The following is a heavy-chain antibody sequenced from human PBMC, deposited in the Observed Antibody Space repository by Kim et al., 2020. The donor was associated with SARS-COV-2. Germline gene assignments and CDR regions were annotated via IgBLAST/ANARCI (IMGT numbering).Heavy chain of an antibody. CDR2: ISYTGST. D-gene: IGHD6-13*01. J-gene: IGHJ4*02. CDR1: GGSISNYY. CDR3: AGSPGYQFDY. Sequence: SETLSLTCTVSGGSISNYYWSWIRQPPGKGLEWIEYISYTGSTNYNPSLKSRVTISVDTSKNQFSLKLSSVTAADTAVYYCAGSPGYQFDYWGQGTLVTV. V-gene: IGHV4-59*08.